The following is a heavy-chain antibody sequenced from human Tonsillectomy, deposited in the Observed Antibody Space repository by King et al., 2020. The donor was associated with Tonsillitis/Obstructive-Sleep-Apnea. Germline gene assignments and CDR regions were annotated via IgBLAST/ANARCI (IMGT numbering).Heavy chain of an antibody. CDR1: GFTFDDYA. Sequence: VQLVESGGGLVQPARSLRLSCAASGFTFDDYAMHWVRQAPGKGLEWVAGISWNSGSIGYADSVKGRFTISRDNAKNSLYLQMNSLRAEDTALNYCAKDRGLASAYAFDIWGQGTMVTVSS. CDR3: AKDRGLASAYAFDI. D-gene: IGHD6-13*01. CDR2: ISWNSGSI. J-gene: IGHJ3*02. V-gene: IGHV3-9*01.